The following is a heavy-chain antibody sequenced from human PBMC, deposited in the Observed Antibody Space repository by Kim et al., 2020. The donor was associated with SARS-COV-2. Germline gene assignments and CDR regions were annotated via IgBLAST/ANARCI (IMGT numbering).Heavy chain of an antibody. D-gene: IGHD3-22*01. CDR3: ARQGITMIVVAFGIFDY. Sequence: SETLSLTCTVSGGSISSSSDYWGWIRQPPGKGLEWIGSIYYSGSTYYNPSLKSRVTISVDTSKNQFSLKLSSVTAADTAVYYCARQGITMIVVAFGIFDYWGQGTLVTVSS. J-gene: IGHJ4*02. CDR1: GGSISSSSDY. CDR2: IYYSGST. V-gene: IGHV4-39*01.